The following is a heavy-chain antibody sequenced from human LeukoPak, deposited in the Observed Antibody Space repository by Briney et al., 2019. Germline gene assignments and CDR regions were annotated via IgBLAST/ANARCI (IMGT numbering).Heavy chain of an antibody. J-gene: IGHJ4*02. CDR3: ARLRGTAISIDY. Sequence: SETLSLTCTVSGGSISSYYWSWIRQPPGKGLEWIGYIYYSGSTNYNPSLKSRVTISVDTSKNQFSLKLSSVTAADTAVYYCARLRGTAISIDYWGQGTLVTVSS. CDR1: GGSISSYY. D-gene: IGHD5-18*01. V-gene: IGHV4-59*08. CDR2: IYYSGST.